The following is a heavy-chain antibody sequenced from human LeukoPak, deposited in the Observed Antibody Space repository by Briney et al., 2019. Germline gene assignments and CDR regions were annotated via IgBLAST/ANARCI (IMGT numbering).Heavy chain of an antibody. J-gene: IGHJ4*02. CDR1: GFTFGSYG. D-gene: IGHD3-3*01. CDR2: ISYDGSNI. V-gene: IGHV3-30*18. Sequence: GGSLRLSCAASGFTFGSYGMHWVRQAPGKGLEWVAVISYDGSNIYYADSVKGRFTISRDNSKNTLYLQMNSLRAEDTAVYYCAKAGDFWSGYYTARSNYYFDYWGQGTLVTVSS. CDR3: AKAGDFWSGYYTARSNYYFDY.